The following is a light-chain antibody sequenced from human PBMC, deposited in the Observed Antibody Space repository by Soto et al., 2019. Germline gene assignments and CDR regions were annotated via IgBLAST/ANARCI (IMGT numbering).Light chain of an antibody. CDR3: SSYTSTSTLVI. Sequence: QSVLTQPASVSGSPGQSITISCTGTSSDVGGYNYVAWYQHHPGKAPKVMIYDVSNRSSGVSNRFSGSKSGNTASLTISGLQAEDEADYYCSSYTSTSTLVIFGGGTKLTVL. V-gene: IGLV2-14*03. J-gene: IGLJ2*01. CDR1: SSDVGGYNY. CDR2: DVS.